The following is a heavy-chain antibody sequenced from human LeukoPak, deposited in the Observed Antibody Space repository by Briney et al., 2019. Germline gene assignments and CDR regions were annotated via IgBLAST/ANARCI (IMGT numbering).Heavy chain of an antibody. D-gene: IGHD5/OR15-5a*01. CDR3: ARGGGSTWYGMDV. Sequence: GGSLRLSCAASGFTVSSNYMSWVRQAPGKGLEWVSVIYGTGSTYYADSVKGRFTISRDNSKNTLYLQMNSLRAEDTAVYYCARGGGSTWYGMDVWGQGTTVTVSS. CDR2: IYGTGST. V-gene: IGHV3-66*01. J-gene: IGHJ6*02. CDR1: GFTVSSNY.